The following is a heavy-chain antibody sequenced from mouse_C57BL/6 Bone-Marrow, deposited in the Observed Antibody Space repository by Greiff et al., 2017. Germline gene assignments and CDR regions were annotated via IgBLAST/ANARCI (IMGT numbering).Heavy chain of an antibody. J-gene: IGHJ3*01. Sequence: DVQLVESGPVLVKPGPSVKISCKASGFTFTDYYMHWVKQSHGKSLEWIGLVYPYNGGTSYNQKFTGKATLTVDTSSSTAYMELNSLTSEDSAVYYCARQIYWGFAYWGQGTLVTVSA. CDR3: ARQIYWGFAY. D-gene: IGHD2-1*01. V-gene: IGHV1-36*01. CDR2: VYPYNGGT. CDR1: GFTFTDYY.